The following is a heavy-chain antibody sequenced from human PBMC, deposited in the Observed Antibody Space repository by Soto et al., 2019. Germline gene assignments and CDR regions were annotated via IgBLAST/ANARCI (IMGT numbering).Heavy chain of an antibody. CDR3: AQLGLMTFSHKHYFNH. Sequence: EVQLLESGGDLVQPGGSLRLSCVASGFSFDNYAMSWVRQAPGKGLEWVSAIKSDGSSTYYAASVKDRFIISRDNSKNTLYLQLNSLRAEDTAVYYCAQLGLMTFSHKHYFNHWGQGTLVTVSS. V-gene: IGHV3-23*01. D-gene: IGHD3-16*01. CDR1: GFSFDNYA. J-gene: IGHJ4*02. CDR2: IKSDGSST.